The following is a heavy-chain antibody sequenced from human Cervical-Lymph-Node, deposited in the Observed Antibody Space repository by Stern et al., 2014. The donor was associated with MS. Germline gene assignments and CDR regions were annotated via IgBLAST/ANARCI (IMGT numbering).Heavy chain of an antibody. CDR3: ARHQGGIAAN. V-gene: IGHV1-69*01. CDR2: IIPLFGTT. D-gene: IGHD6-13*01. CDR1: GGTFSTFD. Sequence: QVQLVQSGAEVKKPGSSMKVSCKASGGTFSTFDIIWVRQAPGQGLELLGGIIPLFGTTNDVQKFQGRVTMTADESTSTAYMELNSLRSEDTAVYYCARHQGGIAANWGQGTLVTVSS. J-gene: IGHJ4*02.